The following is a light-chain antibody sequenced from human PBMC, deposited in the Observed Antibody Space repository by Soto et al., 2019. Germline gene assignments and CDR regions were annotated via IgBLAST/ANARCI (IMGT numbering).Light chain of an antibody. V-gene: IGKV1-5*03. Sequence: DIQMTQSPSTLSAFVGDRVTITCRASQSISSWLAWYQQKPGKAPKLLIYKASSLGSGVPSRFSGSGSGTEFTLTISSLQPDDFATYYCQQYNSSPWTFGQGTKVEIK. CDR1: QSISSW. CDR2: KAS. CDR3: QQYNSSPWT. J-gene: IGKJ1*01.